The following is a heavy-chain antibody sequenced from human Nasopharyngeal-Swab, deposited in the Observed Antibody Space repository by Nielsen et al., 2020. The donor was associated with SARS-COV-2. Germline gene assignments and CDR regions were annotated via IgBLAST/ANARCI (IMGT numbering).Heavy chain of an antibody. D-gene: IGHD3-22*01. Sequence: GGSLRLSCKGSGYGFTSYWISWVRQMPGKGLEWMGRIDPSDSYTNYSPSFQGHVTISADKSISTAYLQWSSLKASDTAMYYCARMSVYDSSGYYPTYFDYWGQGTLVTVSS. V-gene: IGHV5-10-1*01. J-gene: IGHJ4*02. CDR2: IDPSDSYT. CDR3: ARMSVYDSSGYYPTYFDY. CDR1: GYGFTSYW.